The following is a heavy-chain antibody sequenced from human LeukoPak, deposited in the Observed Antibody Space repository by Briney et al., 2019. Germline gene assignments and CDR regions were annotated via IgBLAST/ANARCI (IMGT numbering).Heavy chain of an antibody. V-gene: IGHV1-18*04. CDR2: ISVYNGKT. CDR3: ARDDGSGSYRFDY. Sequence: ASVKVSCKASGYTFTNNGFSWVRQAPGQGLEWMGWISVYNGKTNYAQNLQGRVTMPTDTSTRTAYMELRSLRSDDTAVYYCARDDGSGSYRFDYWGQGTLVTVSS. J-gene: IGHJ4*02. CDR1: GYTFTNNG. D-gene: IGHD3-10*01.